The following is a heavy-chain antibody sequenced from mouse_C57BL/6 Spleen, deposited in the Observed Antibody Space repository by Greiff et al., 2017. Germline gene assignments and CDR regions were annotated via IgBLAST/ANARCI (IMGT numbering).Heavy chain of an antibody. D-gene: IGHD2-4*01. Sequence: SGAELVRPGASVKLSCTASGFNIKDDYMHWVKQRPEQGLEWIGWIDPENGDTEYASKFQGKATITADTSSNTAYLQLSSLTSEDTAVYYCTTRDYAVYWGQGTLVTVSA. CDR3: TTRDYAVY. J-gene: IGHJ3*01. V-gene: IGHV14-4*01. CDR2: IDPENGDT. CDR1: GFNIKDDY.